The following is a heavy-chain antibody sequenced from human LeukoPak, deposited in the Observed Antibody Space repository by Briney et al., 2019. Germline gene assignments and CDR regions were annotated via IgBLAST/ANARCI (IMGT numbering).Heavy chain of an antibody. J-gene: IGHJ3*02. CDR3: ARVYCSSTSCYESAFDI. D-gene: IGHD2-2*01. V-gene: IGHV7-4-1*02. CDR2: ININTGNP. Sequence: ASVKVSCKASGYTFTSYAMNWVRQAPGQGLEWMGWININTGNPTYAQGFTGRFVFSLDTSVSTAYLQISSLKAEDTAVYYCARVYCSSTSCYESAFDIWGQGTMVTVSS. CDR1: GYTFTSYA.